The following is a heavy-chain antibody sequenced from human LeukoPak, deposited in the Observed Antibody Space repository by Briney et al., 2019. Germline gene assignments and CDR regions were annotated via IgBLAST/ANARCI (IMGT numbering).Heavy chain of an antibody. CDR3: ARSRYCSGGSCHNWLDP. D-gene: IGHD2-15*01. CDR2: ISSSSSYI. CDR1: GFTFSSYS. Sequence: GGSLRLSCAASGFTFSSYSMNWVRQAPGKGLEWVSSISSSSSYIYYADSVKGRFTISRDNAKNSLYLQMNSLRAEDTAVYYCARSRYCSGGSCHNWLDPWGQGTLVTVSS. J-gene: IGHJ5*02. V-gene: IGHV3-21*01.